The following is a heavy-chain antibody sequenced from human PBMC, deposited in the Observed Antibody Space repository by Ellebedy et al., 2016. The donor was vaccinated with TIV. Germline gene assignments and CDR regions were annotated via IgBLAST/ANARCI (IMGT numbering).Heavy chain of an antibody. CDR3: TRGTSSGSYRAD. Sequence: ASVKVSCXASGDTFRSYAINWVRQAPGQGLEWMGWMNPKTGDTGYAEKFQGRVTMTRSTSLNIAYMELSSLRSDDTAVYYCTRGTSSGSYRADWGQGTLVTVSS. CDR1: GDTFRSYA. D-gene: IGHD3-10*01. CDR2: MNPKTGDT. V-gene: IGHV1-8*02. J-gene: IGHJ4*02.